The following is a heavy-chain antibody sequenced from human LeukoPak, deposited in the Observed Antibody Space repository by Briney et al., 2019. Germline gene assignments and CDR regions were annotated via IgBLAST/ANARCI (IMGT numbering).Heavy chain of an antibody. V-gene: IGHV1-2*02. CDR1: GYTFTGYY. D-gene: IGHD6-19*01. J-gene: IGHJ5*02. CDR2: INPNSGGT. Sequence: ASVKVSYKASGYTFTGYYMHWVRQAPGQGLEWMGWINPNSGGTNYAQKFQGRVTMTRDTSISSAYMELSRLRSDDTAVYYCARAKESSGWYNDWFDPWGQGTLVTVSS. CDR3: ARAKESSGWYNDWFDP.